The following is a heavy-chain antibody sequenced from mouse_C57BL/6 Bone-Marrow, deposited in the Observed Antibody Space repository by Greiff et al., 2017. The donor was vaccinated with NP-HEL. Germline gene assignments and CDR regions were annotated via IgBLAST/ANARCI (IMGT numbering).Heavy chain of an antibody. D-gene: IGHD1-1*01. CDR1: GYTFTSYW. Sequence: VQLQQSGTVLARPGASVKMSCKTSGYTFTSYWMHWVKQRPGQGLEWIGAIYPGNSDTSYNQKFKGKAKLTAVTSASTAYMELSSLTNEDSAVYYCTKKGGFYFGSSYNFDYWGQGTTLTVSS. V-gene: IGHV1-5*01. CDR2: IYPGNSDT. CDR3: TKKGGFYFGSSYNFDY. J-gene: IGHJ2*01.